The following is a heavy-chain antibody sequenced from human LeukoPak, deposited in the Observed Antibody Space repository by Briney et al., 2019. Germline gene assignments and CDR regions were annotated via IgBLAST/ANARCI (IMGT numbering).Heavy chain of an antibody. D-gene: IGHD2-2*01. CDR3: AKDRSSLCYYLNMDV. CDR2: ISGSGGST. V-gene: IGHV3-23*01. CDR1: GFTLSSYA. J-gene: IGHJ6*03. Sequence: RGSLRLSCAASGFTLSSYAMSWVRQGPGKGLERVSAISGSGGSTYYADSVKGRFTISRDNSKNTPYLQMTSLRAEGTAGYYCAKDRSSLCYYLNMDVWGKGTTVTVSS.